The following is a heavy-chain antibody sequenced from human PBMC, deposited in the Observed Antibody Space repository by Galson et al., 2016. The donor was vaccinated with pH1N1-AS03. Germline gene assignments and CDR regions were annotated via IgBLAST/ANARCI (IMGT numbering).Heavy chain of an antibody. CDR3: AKDRSSRNVLGAYDY. D-gene: IGHD3-10*02. CDR1: GFTFSNYG. CDR2: ISSGNT. V-gene: IGHV3-23*01. J-gene: IGHJ4*02. Sequence: SLRLSCAASGFTFSNYGMGWVRQAPGKGLEWVSDISSGNTYHADSVKGRFTISRDDSKNTLYLQMNSLRAEDTAVYYCAKDRSSRNVLGAYDYWGQGTLVTVSS.